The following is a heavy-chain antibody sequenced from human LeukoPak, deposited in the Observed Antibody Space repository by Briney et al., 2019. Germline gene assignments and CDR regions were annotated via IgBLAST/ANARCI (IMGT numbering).Heavy chain of an antibody. V-gene: IGHV4-39*07. Sequence: PSETLSLTCTVSGASISSNSYYWGWIRQPPGKGLEWIGTIYYSGITYYNPSLKSRVTISVDTSKNQFSLRLSSVTAADSAVYYCARWGTYASTSNWFDPWGQGTRVTVSS. CDR1: GASISSNSYY. CDR2: IYYSGIT. D-gene: IGHD2-2*01. J-gene: IGHJ5*02. CDR3: ARWGTYASTSNWFDP.